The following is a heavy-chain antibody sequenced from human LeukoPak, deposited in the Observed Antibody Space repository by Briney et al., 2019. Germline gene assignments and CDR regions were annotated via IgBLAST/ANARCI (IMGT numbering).Heavy chain of an antibody. V-gene: IGHV1-3*03. J-gene: IGHJ4*02. Sequence: GASVKVSCKASGYTFTSYAMHWVRQAPGQRLEWMGWINAGNGNTKYSQAFQGRVTITRDTSASTAYMELSSLRSEDMAVYYCARARTIAALDYWGQGTLVTVSS. D-gene: IGHD6-13*01. CDR1: GYTFTSYA. CDR3: ARARTIAALDY. CDR2: INAGNGNT.